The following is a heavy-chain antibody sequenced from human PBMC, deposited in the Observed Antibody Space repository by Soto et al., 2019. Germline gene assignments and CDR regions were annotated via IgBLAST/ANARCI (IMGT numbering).Heavy chain of an antibody. J-gene: IGHJ4*02. D-gene: IGHD5-12*01. CDR3: ANGLIEYSASVDN. V-gene: IGHV3-23*01. CDR1: GFSFSSYA. CDR2: ISARGGSS. Sequence: DVQLLESGGGLVQPGGSLRLSCAASGFSFSSYAMVWVRQAPGKGLEWVAVISARGGSSYFADSVKGRFTLSRDNSKNVLSLEMNSLRAEDTAIYFCANGLIEYSASVDNWGQGTLVVVSS.